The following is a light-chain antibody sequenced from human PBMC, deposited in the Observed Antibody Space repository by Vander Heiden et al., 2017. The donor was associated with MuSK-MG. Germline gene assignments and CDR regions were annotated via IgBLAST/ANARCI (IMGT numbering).Light chain of an antibody. CDR1: QSISSW. Sequence: DIQITHSPSTLSASVGDRVTITCRASQSISSWLAWYQQKPGKAPKLLIYKASSLESGVPSRFSGSGSGTEFTLTISSLQPDDFATYYCQQENSSSRTFGQGTKVEIK. CDR2: KAS. V-gene: IGKV1-5*03. J-gene: IGKJ1*01. CDR3: QQENSSSRT.